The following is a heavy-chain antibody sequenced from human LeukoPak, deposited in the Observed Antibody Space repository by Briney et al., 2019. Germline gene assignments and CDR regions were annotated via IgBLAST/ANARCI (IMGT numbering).Heavy chain of an antibody. Sequence: GGSLRLSCAASGFTFSGSAMHWVRQAPGKGLEWVGSIRADGSAQFYVDSVRGRFTISRDNAKDSLYLQMNSLRAEDTAVYYCARDLGQYYDTSDNWFDPWGQGTLVTVSS. D-gene: IGHD3-22*01. CDR2: IRADGSAQ. V-gene: IGHV3-7*01. CDR3: ARDLGQYYDTSDNWFDP. J-gene: IGHJ5*02. CDR1: GFTFSGSA.